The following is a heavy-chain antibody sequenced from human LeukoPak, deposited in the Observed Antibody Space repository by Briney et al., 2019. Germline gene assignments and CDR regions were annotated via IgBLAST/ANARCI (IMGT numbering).Heavy chain of an antibody. CDR1: GYTFTDYS. CDR3: AREIVHSGGDC. D-gene: IGHD1-26*01. J-gene: IGHJ4*02. Sequence: ASVKVSCKASGYTFTDYSIHWVRQAPGQGLEWMGWITPKNGDTSYTQKFQGRVTMTRDTSISTAHMELSRLTSDDTAVYYCAREIVHSGGDCWGQGTLVIVPS. V-gene: IGHV1-2*02. CDR2: ITPKNGDT.